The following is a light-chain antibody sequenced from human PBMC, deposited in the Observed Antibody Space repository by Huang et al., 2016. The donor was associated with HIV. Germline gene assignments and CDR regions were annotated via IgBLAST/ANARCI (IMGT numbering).Light chain of an antibody. CDR3: HQYYRSPWT. CDR1: QTVLYSYNNKNY. V-gene: IGKV4-1*01. CDR2: GSS. J-gene: IGKJ1*01. Sequence: DIVMTQSPDSLAVSLGERASINCNSSQTVLYSYNNKNYVAWYQQKPGQPPKLLIYGSSTRESGVPDRFSGSGSGTDFTLTISSLQAADVAVYYCHQYYRSPWTFGQGTKVEIK.